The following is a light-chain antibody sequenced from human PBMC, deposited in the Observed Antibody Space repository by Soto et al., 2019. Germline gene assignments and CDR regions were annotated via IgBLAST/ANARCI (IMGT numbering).Light chain of an antibody. V-gene: IGLV1-40*01. J-gene: IGLJ1*01. Sequence: QSVLTQPPSVSGAPGQRITISCTGSSSNIGAGYDVHWYQQLPGTAPKRLIYGNSNRPSGVTDRFSGSKSGTSASLAITGLQAEDEADYYCQSYDSSLRNVFGTGTKVTVL. CDR2: GNS. CDR3: QSYDSSLRNV. CDR1: SSNIGAGYD.